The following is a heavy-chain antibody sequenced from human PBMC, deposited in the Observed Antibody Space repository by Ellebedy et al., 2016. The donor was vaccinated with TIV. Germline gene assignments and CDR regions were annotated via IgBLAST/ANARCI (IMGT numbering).Heavy chain of an antibody. V-gene: IGHV3-7*01. Sequence: GESLKISCAASGFTISRHWMSWVRQGPGKGLEWVANINQDGGEKNYVDSVRGRFTISRDNAKNSLYLQMNSLRAEDTAVYFCARDAAAGKTDYWGQGTLVTVSS. CDR1: GFTISRHW. J-gene: IGHJ4*02. CDR2: INQDGGEK. D-gene: IGHD6-13*01. CDR3: ARDAAAGKTDY.